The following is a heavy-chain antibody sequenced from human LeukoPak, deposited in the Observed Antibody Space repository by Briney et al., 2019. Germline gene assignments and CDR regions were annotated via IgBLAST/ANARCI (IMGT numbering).Heavy chain of an antibody. Sequence: GSLRLSCAASGFTFSSYGMHWVRQAPGKGLEWVAVISYDGGNKYYADSVKGRFTISRDNSKNTLYLQMNSLRAEDTAVYYCAKDLERHIVVVTASAVDHWGQGTLVTVSS. D-gene: IGHD2-21*02. CDR3: AKDLERHIVVVTASAVDH. J-gene: IGHJ4*02. CDR2: ISYDGGNK. V-gene: IGHV3-30*18. CDR1: GFTFSSYG.